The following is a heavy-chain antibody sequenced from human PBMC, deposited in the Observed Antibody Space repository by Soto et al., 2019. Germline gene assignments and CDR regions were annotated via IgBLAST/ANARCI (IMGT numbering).Heavy chain of an antibody. V-gene: IGHV4-39*01. Sequence: QLQLQESGPGLVKPSETLSLTCTVSGGSISSSSYFWGWIRQPPGKGLEWIGTIYYSGSTYYNSSLKSRVTISVDTSKNQFSLKLSSVTAADTAVYYCATSNWFDPWGQGTLVTVSS. CDR1: GGSISSSSYF. CDR3: ATSNWFDP. CDR2: IYYSGST. J-gene: IGHJ5*02.